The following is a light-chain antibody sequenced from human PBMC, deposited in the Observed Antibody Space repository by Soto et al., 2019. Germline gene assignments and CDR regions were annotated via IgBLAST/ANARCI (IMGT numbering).Light chain of an antibody. J-gene: IGKJ4*01. V-gene: IGKV3-11*01. CDR2: ATS. CDR1: QSVTKS. Sequence: EIVLTQSPATLSLSPGERATLSCSASQSVTKSLAWHPQKPGQAPRLLILATSHRATDIPTRFRGSVSETYFPLTISSLEPEAFAVYYGQQRSDWHRSLTFGGGTHVDIK. CDR3: QQRSDWHRSLT.